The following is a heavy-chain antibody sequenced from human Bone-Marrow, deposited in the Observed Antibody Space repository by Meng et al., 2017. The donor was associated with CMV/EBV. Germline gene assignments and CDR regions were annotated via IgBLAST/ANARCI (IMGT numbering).Heavy chain of an antibody. CDR1: GGSFSGYH. D-gene: IGHD3-3*01. CDR3: AREPVEWLLYRYVPGTVDV. CDR2: INHGGYT. J-gene: IGHJ6*01. V-gene: IGHV4-34*01. Sequence: SETLSLTCAVYGGSFSGYHWSWIRQSPGKGLEWIGEINHGGYTNYCPSLKSRVTISRDTSKNQFSLKLTSVTAADTAVYYCAREPVEWLLYRYVPGTVDVWGQWNTVNVDS.